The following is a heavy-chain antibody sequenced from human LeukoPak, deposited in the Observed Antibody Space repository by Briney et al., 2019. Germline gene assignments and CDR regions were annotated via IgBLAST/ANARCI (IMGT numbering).Heavy chain of an antibody. Sequence: GGSLRLSCAASGFTFNNYAMSWVRQPPGKGLEWVSDISDSARSTYYADSVKGRFTISRDNSKDTVYLQMNNLRAADTAFFCVKHDSYIPFWGPGSLVTVSS. D-gene: IGHD5-18*01. CDR3: VKHDSYIPF. CDR1: GFTFNNYA. J-gene: IGHJ1*01. V-gene: IGHV3-23*01. CDR2: ISDSARST.